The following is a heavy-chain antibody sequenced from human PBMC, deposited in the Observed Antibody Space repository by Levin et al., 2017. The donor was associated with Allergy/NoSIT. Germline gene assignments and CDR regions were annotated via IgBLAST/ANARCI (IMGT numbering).Heavy chain of an antibody. D-gene: IGHD2-2*01. CDR3: ARSECSSSSCYAESWFDP. CDR1: GYPFTSYW. V-gene: IGHV5-51*01. J-gene: IGHJ5*02. CDR2: IYPGDSDT. Sequence: GGSLRLSCKGSGYPFTSYWIAWVRQMPGKGLEWMGTIYPGDSDTRYRPSFQGQVTISADKSISPAYLQWNSLKASDSAVYYCARSECSSSSCYAESWFDPWGQGTLVTVSS.